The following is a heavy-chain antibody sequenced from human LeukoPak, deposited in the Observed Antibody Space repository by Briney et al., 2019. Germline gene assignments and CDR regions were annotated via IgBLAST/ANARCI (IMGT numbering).Heavy chain of an antibody. V-gene: IGHV4-61*02. CDR2: IYTSGST. Sequence: SETLSLTCTVSGGSISSGSYYWSWLRQPAGMGLEWIGRIYTSGSTYYNPSLKRRVTISVDTSNNQFSLKLSSVTAADTAVYYCARKIAVATGGAIDIWGQGAMVTVSS. J-gene: IGHJ3*02. CDR3: ARKIAVATGGAIDI. D-gene: IGHD6-19*01. CDR1: GGSISSGSYY.